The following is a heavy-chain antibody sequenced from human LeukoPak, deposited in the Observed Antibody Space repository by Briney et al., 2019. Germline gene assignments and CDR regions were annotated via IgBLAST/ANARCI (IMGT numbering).Heavy chain of an antibody. D-gene: IGHD5-12*01. CDR2: ISGSGGST. CDR1: GFTISSYW. Sequence: GGSLRLSCAASGFTISSYWMNWVRQAPGKGLEWVSAISGSGGSTYYADSVKGRFTISRDNSKNTLYLQMNSLRAEDTAVYYCAKDRYSGYDPYFDYWGQGTLVTVSS. CDR3: AKDRYSGYDPYFDY. J-gene: IGHJ4*02. V-gene: IGHV3-23*01.